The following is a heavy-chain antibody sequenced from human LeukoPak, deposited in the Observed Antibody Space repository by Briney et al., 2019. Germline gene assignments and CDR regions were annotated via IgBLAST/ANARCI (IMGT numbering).Heavy chain of an antibody. Sequence: GASVKVSCTASGYTFTSYYMHWVRQAPGQGLEWMGIINPSGGSTSYAQKFQGRVTMTRDTSTSTVYMELSSLRSEDTAVYYCAREAPLYSSSWYYFDYWGQGTLVTVSS. V-gene: IGHV1-46*01. J-gene: IGHJ4*02. CDR1: GYTFTSYY. D-gene: IGHD6-13*01. CDR3: AREAPLYSSSWYYFDY. CDR2: INPSGGST.